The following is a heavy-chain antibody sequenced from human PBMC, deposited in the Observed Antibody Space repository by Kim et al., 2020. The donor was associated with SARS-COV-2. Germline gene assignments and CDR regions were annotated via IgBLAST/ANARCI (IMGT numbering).Heavy chain of an antibody. CDR2: GST. D-gene: IGHD5-18*01. J-gene: IGHJ4*02. CDR3: ASSIQLSFGY. Sequence: GSTAYNPSLKSRVTISVDTSKNQFSLKLSSVTAADTAVYYCASSIQLSFGYWGQGTLVTVSS. V-gene: IGHV4-31*02.